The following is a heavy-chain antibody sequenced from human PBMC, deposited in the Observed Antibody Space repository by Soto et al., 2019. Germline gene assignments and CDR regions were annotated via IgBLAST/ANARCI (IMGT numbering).Heavy chain of an antibody. V-gene: IGHV4-39*01. CDR3: ASRTLGYCTNGVCYSDY. Sequence: QLQLQESGPGLVKPSETLSLTCTVSGGSISSSSYYWGWIRQPPGKGLEWIGSIYYSGSTYYNPSLKSRVTISEDTSKNQFSLKLSSVTAADTAVYYCASRTLGYCTNGVCYSDYWGQGTLVTVSS. J-gene: IGHJ4*02. CDR1: GGSISSSSYY. D-gene: IGHD2-8*01. CDR2: IYYSGST.